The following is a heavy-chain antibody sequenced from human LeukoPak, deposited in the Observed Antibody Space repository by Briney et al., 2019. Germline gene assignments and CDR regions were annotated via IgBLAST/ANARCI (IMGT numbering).Heavy chain of an antibody. CDR1: GYTFTSYY. V-gene: IGHV1-46*01. Sequence: GASVTVSCKASGYTFTSYYMHWVRQAPGQGVEGMGIINPSGGSTSYAQKFQGRVTMTRDTSTSTVYMELSSLRSEDTAVYYCARGRDVVVVAATPFDYWGQGTLVTVSS. J-gene: IGHJ4*02. CDR3: ARGRDVVVVAATPFDY. CDR2: INPSGGST. D-gene: IGHD2-15*01.